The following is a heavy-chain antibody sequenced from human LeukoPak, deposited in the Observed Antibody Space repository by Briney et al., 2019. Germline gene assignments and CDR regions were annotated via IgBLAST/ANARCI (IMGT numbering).Heavy chain of an antibody. CDR3: ANTPGIAAAGINY. V-gene: IGHV1-69*02. Sequence: VASLKVSCTASGGTFSSYTISWVRQAPGQGLEWMGTIIPILGIANYAQKFQGRVTITADKSTSTAYMELSNLRSEDTAVYYCANTPGIAAAGINYWGQGTLATVSS. CDR2: IIPILGIA. J-gene: IGHJ4*02. CDR1: GGTFSSYT. D-gene: IGHD6-13*01.